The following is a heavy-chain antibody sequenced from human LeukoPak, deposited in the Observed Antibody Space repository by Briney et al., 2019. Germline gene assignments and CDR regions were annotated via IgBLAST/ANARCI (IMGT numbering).Heavy chain of an antibody. V-gene: IGHV3-66*01. D-gene: IGHD1-20*01. J-gene: IGHJ4*02. CDR3: ARDLFITGTGIQWDY. CDR1: GFTVSSNY. CDR2: IYSGGST. Sequence: PGGSLSLSCAASGFTVSSNYMSWVRQAPGKGLEWVSVIYSGGSTYYADSVKGRFTISRDNSKNTLYLQMNSLRAEDTAVYYCARDLFITGTGIQWDYWGQGTLVTVSS.